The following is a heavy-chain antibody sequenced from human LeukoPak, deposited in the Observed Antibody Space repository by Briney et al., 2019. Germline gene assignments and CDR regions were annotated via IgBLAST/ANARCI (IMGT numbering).Heavy chain of an antibody. D-gene: IGHD5-18*01. CDR1: GFTFSSYA. V-gene: IGHV3-23*01. CDR2: ISGSGGST. Sequence: GGSLRLSCAASGFTFSSYAMSWVRQAPGKGLEWVSAISGSGGSTYYADSVRGRFTISRDNSKNTLYLQMNSLRAEDTAVYYCAIKTRIQLWSLFDYWGQGTLVTVSS. J-gene: IGHJ4*02. CDR3: AIKTRIQLWSLFDY.